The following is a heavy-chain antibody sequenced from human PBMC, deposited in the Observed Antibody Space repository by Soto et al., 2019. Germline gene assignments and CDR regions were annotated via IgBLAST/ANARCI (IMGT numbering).Heavy chain of an antibody. CDR2: INAANGHT. CDR3: ARGSIAVAGRNQLDY. D-gene: IGHD6-19*01. V-gene: IGHV1-3*01. J-gene: IGHJ4*02. Sequence: ASVKVSCKASGYFFTSYAIHWVRQAPGPRLEWLGWINAANGHTKYSQNFQGRVIITRDTSANTVYMEVSSLKSGDTAVYYCARGSIAVAGRNQLDYWGQGTRVTVYS. CDR1: GYFFTSYA.